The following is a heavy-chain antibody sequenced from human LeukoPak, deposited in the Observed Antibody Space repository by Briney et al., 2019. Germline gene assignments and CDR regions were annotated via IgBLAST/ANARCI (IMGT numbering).Heavy chain of an antibody. D-gene: IGHD2-15*01. Sequence: ASVKVSCTASGYTFTSYGISWVRQAPGQGLEWMGWISAYNGNTNYAQKLQGRVTMTTDTSTSTAYMELRSLRSDDTAVYYCARGSGVHIVAWGYFDYWGQGTLVTVSS. CDR1: GYTFTSYG. J-gene: IGHJ4*02. CDR3: ARGSGVHIVAWGYFDY. V-gene: IGHV1-18*04. CDR2: ISAYNGNT.